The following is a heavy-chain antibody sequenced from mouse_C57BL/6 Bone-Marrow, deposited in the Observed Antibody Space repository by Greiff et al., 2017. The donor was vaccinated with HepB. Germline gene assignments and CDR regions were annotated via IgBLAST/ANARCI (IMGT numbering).Heavy chain of an antibody. CDR3: ARQGSAWFAY. CDR1: GFTFSSYG. J-gene: IGHJ3*01. CDR2: ISSGGSYT. V-gene: IGHV5-6*01. Sequence: EVQLQQSGGDLVKPGGSLKLSCAASGFTFSSYGMSWVRQTPDKRLEWVATISSGGSYTYDPDSVKGRFNISRDNAKNTLYLQMSSLKSEDTAMYYCARQGSAWFAYWGQGTLVTVSA.